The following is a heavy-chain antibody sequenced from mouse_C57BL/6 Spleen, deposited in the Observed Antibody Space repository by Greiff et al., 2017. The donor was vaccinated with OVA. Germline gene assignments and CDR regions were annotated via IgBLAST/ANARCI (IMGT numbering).Heavy chain of an antibody. Sequence: VHLVESGAELVKPGASVKISCKASGYAFSSYWMNWVKQRPGKGLEWIGQIYPGDGDTNYNGKFKGKATLTADKSSSTAYMQLSSLTSEDSAVYFCARRYSNYETWFAYWGQGTLVTVSA. D-gene: IGHD2-5*01. CDR3: ARRYSNYETWFAY. CDR1: GYAFSSYW. V-gene: IGHV1-80*01. CDR2: IYPGDGDT. J-gene: IGHJ3*01.